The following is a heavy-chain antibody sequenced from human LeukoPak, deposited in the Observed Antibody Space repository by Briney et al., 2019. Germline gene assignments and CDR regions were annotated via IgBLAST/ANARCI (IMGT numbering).Heavy chain of an antibody. CDR2: ISSSSSTI. CDR1: GFTFSSYG. D-gene: IGHD6-13*01. Sequence: GGSLRLSCAASGFTFSSYGMTWVRQAPGKGLEWVSYISSSSSTIYYADSVKGRFTISRDNAKNSLYLQMNSLRAEDTAVYYCARSIAAAGMGAFDIWGQGTMVTVSS. CDR3: ARSIAAAGMGAFDI. J-gene: IGHJ3*02. V-gene: IGHV3-48*01.